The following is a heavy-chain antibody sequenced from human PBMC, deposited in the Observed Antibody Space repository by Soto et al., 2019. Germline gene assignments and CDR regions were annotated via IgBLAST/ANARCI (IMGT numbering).Heavy chain of an antibody. CDR3: AKDSERYYDILTGYYTPHTYGMDV. CDR1: GFTFSSYA. D-gene: IGHD3-9*01. CDR2: ISGSGGST. V-gene: IGHV3-23*01. Sequence: VGSLRLSCAASGFTFSSYAMSWVRQAPGKGLEWVSAISGSGGSTYYADSVKGRFTISRDNSKNTLYLQMNSLRAEDTAVYYCAKDSERYYDILTGYYTPHTYGMDVWGQGTTVTVSS. J-gene: IGHJ6*02.